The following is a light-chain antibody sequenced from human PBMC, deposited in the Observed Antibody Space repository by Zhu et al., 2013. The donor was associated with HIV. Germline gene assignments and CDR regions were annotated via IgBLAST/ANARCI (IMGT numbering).Light chain of an antibody. CDR3: QVWDSTSAHVV. CDR2: DDD. V-gene: IGLV3-21*03. J-gene: IGLJ2*01. Sequence: SYELTQPPSVSVAPGKTATITCGGNNIGSKSVHWYQQKPGQAPVLVLYDDDDRPSGIPERFSGSNSGNTATLSISRVEAGEEADYYCQVWDSTSAHVVFGGGTKLTVL. CDR1: NIGSKS.